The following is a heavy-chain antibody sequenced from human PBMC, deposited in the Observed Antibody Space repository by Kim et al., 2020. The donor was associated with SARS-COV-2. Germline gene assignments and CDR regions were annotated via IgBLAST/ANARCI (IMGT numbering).Heavy chain of an antibody. Sequence: VKGRFTISRDNSKNTLYLQMNSLRAEDTAVYYCAKNGPYYDILTGYYFDYWGQGTLVTVSS. CDR3: AKNGPYYDILTGYYFDY. D-gene: IGHD3-9*01. V-gene: IGHV3-23*01. J-gene: IGHJ4*02.